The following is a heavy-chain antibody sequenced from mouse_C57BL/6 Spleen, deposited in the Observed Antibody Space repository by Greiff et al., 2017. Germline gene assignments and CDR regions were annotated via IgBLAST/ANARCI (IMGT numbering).Heavy chain of an antibody. D-gene: IGHD2-5*01. CDR2: ISSGSSTI. J-gene: IGHJ4*01. Sequence: EVQLVESGGGLVKPGGSLKLSCAASGFTFSDYGMHWVRQAPEKGLEWVAYISSGSSTIYYADTVKGRFTISRDNAKNTLFLQMTSLRSEDTTMYYCAVDSNYHDYYAMDYWGQGTSVTVSS. CDR3: AVDSNYHDYYAMDY. V-gene: IGHV5-17*01. CDR1: GFTFSDYG.